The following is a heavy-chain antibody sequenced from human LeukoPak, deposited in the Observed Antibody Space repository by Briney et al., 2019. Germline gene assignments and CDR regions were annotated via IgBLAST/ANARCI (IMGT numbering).Heavy chain of an antibody. J-gene: IGHJ6*03. CDR1: GDSISSHY. CDR2: IYDSGST. Sequence: SETLSLTCTVSGDSISSHYWSWIWQPPGKVLEWIGYIYDSGSTNYNPSLKSRVTISVDTSKNQFSLKLTSVTAADTAVYYCARDPGTLVRASRRGYDGNYYYMDVWGKGTTVTISS. D-gene: IGHD3-10*01. CDR3: ARDPGTLVRASRRGYDGNYYYMDV. V-gene: IGHV4-59*11.